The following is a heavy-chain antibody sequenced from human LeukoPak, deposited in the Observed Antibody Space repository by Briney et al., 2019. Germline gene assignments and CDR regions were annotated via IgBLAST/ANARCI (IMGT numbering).Heavy chain of an antibody. V-gene: IGHV4-39*02. Sequence: SETLSLTCTVSGGSISSSSYYWGWIRQPPGKGLEWIGSIYYSGSTYYNPSLKSRVTISVDTSKNQFSLKLSSVTAADTAVYYCAREGGYYDSSGYQGDYWGQGTLVTVSS. CDR1: GGSISSSSYY. J-gene: IGHJ4*02. CDR3: AREGGYYDSSGYQGDY. D-gene: IGHD3-22*01. CDR2: IYYSGST.